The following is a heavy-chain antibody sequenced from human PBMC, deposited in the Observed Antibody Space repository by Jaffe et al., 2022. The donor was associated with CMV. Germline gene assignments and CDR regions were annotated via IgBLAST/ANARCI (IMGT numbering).Heavy chain of an antibody. J-gene: IGHJ3*02. D-gene: IGHD3-22*01. CDR1: GFTFSSYG. CDR3: ARDPGVWAVYYDSSDDAFDI. CDR2: IWYDGSNK. V-gene: IGHV3-33*01. Sequence: QVQLVESGGGVVQPGRSLRLSCAASGFTFSSYGMHWVRQAPGKGLEWVAVIWYDGSNKYYADSVKGRFTISRDNSKNTLYLQMNSLRAEDTAVYYCARDPGVWAVYYDSSDDAFDIWGQGTMVTVSS.